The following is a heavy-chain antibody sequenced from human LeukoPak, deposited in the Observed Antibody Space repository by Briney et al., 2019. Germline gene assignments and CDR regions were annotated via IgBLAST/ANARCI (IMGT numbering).Heavy chain of an antibody. Sequence: GGSLRLSCAASGFTFSSYGMHWVRQAPGKGLEWVAFIRYDGSNKYYADSVKGRFTISGDNSKNTLYLQMNSLRAEDTAVYYCEAAGFDYWGQGTLVTVSS. V-gene: IGHV3-30*02. CDR3: EAAGFDY. CDR2: IRYDGSNK. J-gene: IGHJ4*02. CDR1: GFTFSSYG.